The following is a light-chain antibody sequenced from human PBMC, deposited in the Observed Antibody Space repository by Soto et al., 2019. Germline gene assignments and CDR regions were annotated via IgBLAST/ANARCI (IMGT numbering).Light chain of an antibody. J-gene: IGKJ1*01. V-gene: IGKV3-15*01. Sequence: ELVLAQSPGILSLSPGERATLSCRASQSVSSNLAWYQQKPGQAPRLLLYGASTRATGIPARFSGSGSGTEFTLTISSLQSEDCAGYYCQKYNNSHRTFGQGNKGDIK. CDR1: QSVSSN. CDR3: QKYNNSHRT. CDR2: GAS.